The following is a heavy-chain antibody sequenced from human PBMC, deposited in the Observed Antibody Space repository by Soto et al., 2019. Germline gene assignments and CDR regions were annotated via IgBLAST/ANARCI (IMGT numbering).Heavy chain of an antibody. J-gene: IGHJ4*01. CDR2: IHYTGST. CDR3: ARRPPCSLNSCPFDF. CDR1: GDSISSYY. V-gene: IGHV4-59*08. D-gene: IGHD2-2*01. Sequence: HVQLQETGPGLVKPSETLSLTCIVSGDSISSYYWSWIRQPPGKGLEWIGHIHYTGSTKQNPSLKIRVTISLDTSENQFSLKLPSVTAADTAVYFCARRPPCSLNSCPFDFWGQGILVTVSS.